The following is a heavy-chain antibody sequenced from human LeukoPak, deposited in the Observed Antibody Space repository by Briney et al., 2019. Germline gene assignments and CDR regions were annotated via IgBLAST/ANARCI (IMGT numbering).Heavy chain of an antibody. CDR3: ARDSGWELLRGPFDY. CDR1: GFTFSHSG. V-gene: IGHV3-33*01. J-gene: IGHJ4*02. CDR2: IWYDGSNK. Sequence: GGSLRLSCAASGFTFSHSGMHWVRQAPGKGLEWVAVIWYDGSNKYYADSVKGRFTISRDNSKNTLYLQMNSLRAEDTAVYHCARDSGWELLRGPFDYWGQGILVTVSS. D-gene: IGHD1-26*01.